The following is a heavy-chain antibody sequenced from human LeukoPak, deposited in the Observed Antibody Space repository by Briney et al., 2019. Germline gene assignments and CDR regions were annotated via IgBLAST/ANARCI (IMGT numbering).Heavy chain of an antibody. Sequence: GGSQRLSCAASGFAFSTCAMSWVRQAPGKGLEWVSGISGSGGSTYYAYSVKGRFTISRDNSKNTLYLQMNSLIAGDTAIYYCAKNRALHEIDYWGQGTLVTVSS. D-gene: IGHD2-21*01. CDR2: ISGSGGST. V-gene: IGHV3-23*01. CDR3: AKNRALHEIDY. J-gene: IGHJ4*02. CDR1: GFAFSTCA.